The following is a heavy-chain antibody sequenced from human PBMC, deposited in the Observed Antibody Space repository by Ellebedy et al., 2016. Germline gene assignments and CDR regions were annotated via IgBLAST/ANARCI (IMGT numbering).Heavy chain of an antibody. CDR2: SNNR. V-gene: IGHV1-18*01. CDR1: GYTFMNYD. Sequence: ASVKVSXKASGYTFMNYDISSVRQAPGQGLEWMGGSNNRNHAQKFQGRVSMTTDTSTSTAYMELRSLRFDDTAVYYCARETRDGVGTSEAFYDPWGQGTLVTVS. J-gene: IGHJ5*02. D-gene: IGHD4-23*01. CDR3: ARETRDGVGTSEAFYDP.